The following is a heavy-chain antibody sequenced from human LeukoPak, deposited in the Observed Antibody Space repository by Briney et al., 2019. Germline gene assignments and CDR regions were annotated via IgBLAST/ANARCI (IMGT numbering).Heavy chain of an antibody. V-gene: IGHV4-39*01. CDR1: GGSVSSSSLY. J-gene: IGHJ3*01. CDR3: AYSAAPTFYDTSGSGTFDV. Sequence: SETLSLTCTVSGGSVSSSSLYCGWLRQPPGKGLEWIATIYYSGRTYYNPSLKSRVTISLDTSRNQFYLKLTSVTAADTAVYYCAYSAAPTFYDTSGSGTFDVWGLGTMVTVSS. CDR2: IYYSGRT. D-gene: IGHD3-22*01.